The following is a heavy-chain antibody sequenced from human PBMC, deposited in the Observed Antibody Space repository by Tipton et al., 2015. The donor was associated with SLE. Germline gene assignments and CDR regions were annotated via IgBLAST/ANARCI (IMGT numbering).Heavy chain of an antibody. CDR1: GGSISYYY. Sequence: TLSLTCTVSGGSISYYYWSWIRQPPGKGLEWIGYIYYSVSTNYNPSLKSRVTISVDTSKNQFSLRLSSVTAADTAVYYCARHRAYSGYDLFYFDYWGQGTLVTVSS. CDR2: IYYSVST. CDR3: ARHRAYSGYDLFYFDY. D-gene: IGHD5-12*01. J-gene: IGHJ4*02. V-gene: IGHV4-59*01.